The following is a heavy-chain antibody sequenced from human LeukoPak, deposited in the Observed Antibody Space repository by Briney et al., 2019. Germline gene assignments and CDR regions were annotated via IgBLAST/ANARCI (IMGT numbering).Heavy chain of an antibody. Sequence: GRSLRLSCAASGFTFSSYAMHWVRQAPGKGLEWVAVISYDGSNKYYADSVKGRFTISRDNSKNTLYLQMNSLRAEDTAVYYCATNSGWYEDYWGQGTLVTVSS. CDR2: ISYDGSNK. D-gene: IGHD6-19*01. V-gene: IGHV3-30*04. J-gene: IGHJ4*02. CDR1: GFTFSSYA. CDR3: ATNSGWYEDY.